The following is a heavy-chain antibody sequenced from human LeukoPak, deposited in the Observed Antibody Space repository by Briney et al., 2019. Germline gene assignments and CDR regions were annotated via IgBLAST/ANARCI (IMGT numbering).Heavy chain of an antibody. D-gene: IGHD4-17*01. Sequence: SETLSLTCTVSGGSISSYYWSWIRQPPGKGLEWIGYIYYSGSTNYNPSLKSRVTISVDTSKNQFSLKLSSVTAADTAVYHCARGVTTKDWFDPWGQGTLVTVSS. CDR2: IYYSGST. CDR3: ARGVTTKDWFDP. V-gene: IGHV4-59*01. CDR1: GGSISSYY. J-gene: IGHJ5*02.